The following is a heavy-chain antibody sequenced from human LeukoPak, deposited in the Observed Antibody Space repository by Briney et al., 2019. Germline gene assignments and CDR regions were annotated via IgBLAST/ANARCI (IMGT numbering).Heavy chain of an antibody. J-gene: IGHJ4*02. D-gene: IGHD3-9*01. CDR3: ARVYYDILTGPFDY. CDR2: INPDSGDT. CDR1: GYTFTGYY. Sequence: ASVKVSCKASGYTFTGYYIHWVRQAPGQGPEWLGWINPDSGDTHFAQKFQDRVTMTRDPSISTAYMELSRLRSDDTAVYYCARVYYDILTGPFDYWGQGTLVTVSS. V-gene: IGHV1-2*02.